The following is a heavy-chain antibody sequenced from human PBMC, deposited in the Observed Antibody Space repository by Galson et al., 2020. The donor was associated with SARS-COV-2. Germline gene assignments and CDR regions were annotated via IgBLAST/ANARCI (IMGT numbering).Heavy chain of an antibody. V-gene: IGHV4-34*01. Sequence: SETLFLTCAVYGGSFSGYYWTWIRQPPGKGLEWIGEINHSGRTNYNPSLESRVTISVDTSKNQFSLKLSSMTAADTAMYYCARLPNKMATVTTGAFDVWGQGTMVTVSS. J-gene: IGHJ3*01. CDR2: INHSGRT. CDR1: GGSFSGYY. D-gene: IGHD4-17*01. CDR3: ARLPNKMATVTTGAFDV.